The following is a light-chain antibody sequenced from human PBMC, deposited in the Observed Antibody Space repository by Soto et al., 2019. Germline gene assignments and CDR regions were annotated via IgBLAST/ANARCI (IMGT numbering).Light chain of an antibody. Sequence: SYELTQPPSVSVAPGQTVRVTCGGKDIGSKSVHWYQQKPGQAPVLVVYDDSDRPSGIPERFSGSNSGNTATLTISSVEAGDEADYQCHVWDRASDHYVFGTGTKVNVL. CDR2: DDS. CDR3: HVWDRASDHYV. V-gene: IGLV3-21*02. J-gene: IGLJ1*01. CDR1: DIGSKS.